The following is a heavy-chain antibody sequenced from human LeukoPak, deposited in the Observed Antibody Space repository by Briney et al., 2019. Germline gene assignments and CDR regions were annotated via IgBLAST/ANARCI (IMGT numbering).Heavy chain of an antibody. D-gene: IGHD2-15*01. CDR2: ISGSGGST. CDR1: GFTFSSYA. Sequence: GGSLRLSCAASGFTFSSYAMSWVRQAPGKGLEWVSAISGSGGSTYYADSVKGRFTISRDNPKNTLYLQMNSLRAEDTAVYYCARYCSGGSCFNAFDIWGQGTMVTVSS. J-gene: IGHJ3*02. CDR3: ARYCSGGSCFNAFDI. V-gene: IGHV3-23*01.